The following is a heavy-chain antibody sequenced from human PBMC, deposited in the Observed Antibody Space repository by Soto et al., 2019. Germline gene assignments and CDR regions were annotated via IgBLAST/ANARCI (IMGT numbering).Heavy chain of an antibody. CDR1: GGSISSGGYY. CDR2: IYYSGST. J-gene: IGHJ4*02. Sequence: PSETLSLTCTVYGGSISSGGYYWSWIRQHPGKGLEWIGYIYYSGSTYYNPSLKSRVTISVDTSKNQFSLKLSSVTAADTAVYYCARGGTRYYYDSSGCFDYWGQGTLVTVSS. CDR3: ARGGTRYYYDSSGCFDY. D-gene: IGHD3-22*01. V-gene: IGHV4-31*03.